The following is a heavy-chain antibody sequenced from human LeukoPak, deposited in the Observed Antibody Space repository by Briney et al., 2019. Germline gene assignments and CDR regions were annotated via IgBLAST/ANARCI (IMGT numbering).Heavy chain of an antibody. CDR1: GYSITSDYY. Sequence: SETLSLTCTVSGYSITSDYYWGWIRQPPGKGLEWIGSIYYSGSTYYNPSLKSRVTISVDTSKNQSSLKLSSVTAADTAVYYCARAGRRIQLWRNDAFDIWGQGTMVTVSS. V-gene: IGHV4-38-2*02. J-gene: IGHJ3*02. D-gene: IGHD5-18*01. CDR3: ARAGRRIQLWRNDAFDI. CDR2: IYYSGST.